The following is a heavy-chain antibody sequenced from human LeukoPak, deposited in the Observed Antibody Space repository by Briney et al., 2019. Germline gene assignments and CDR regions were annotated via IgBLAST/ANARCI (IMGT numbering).Heavy chain of an antibody. Sequence: GGSLRLSCAASGFTFSSSAMSWVRQAPGKGLEWVSAISGSGGSTYYADSVKGRFIIPRDNSKNTLYLQMNSLRAEDTAGYYCAKDGGYCSGGSCYSEYFQHWGQGTLVTVSS. CDR3: AKDGGYCSGGSCYSEYFQH. J-gene: IGHJ1*01. D-gene: IGHD2-15*01. CDR2: ISGSGGST. V-gene: IGHV3-23*01. CDR1: GFTFSSSA.